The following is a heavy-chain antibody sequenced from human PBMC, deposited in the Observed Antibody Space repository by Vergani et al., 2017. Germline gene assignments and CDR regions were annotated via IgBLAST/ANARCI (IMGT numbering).Heavy chain of an antibody. J-gene: IGHJ2*01. CDR3: AKEDYDFWSGYPNLSPFDL. CDR1: GFTFSSYG. CDR2: ISYDGSNK. D-gene: IGHD3-3*01. V-gene: IGHV3-30*18. Sequence: QVQLVESGGGVVQPGRSLRLSCAASGFTFSSYGMHWVRQAPGKGLEWVAVISYDGSNKYYADSVKGRFTISRDNSKNTLYLQMNSLRAEDTAVYYCAKEDYDFWSGYPNLSPFDLWGRGTLVTVSS.